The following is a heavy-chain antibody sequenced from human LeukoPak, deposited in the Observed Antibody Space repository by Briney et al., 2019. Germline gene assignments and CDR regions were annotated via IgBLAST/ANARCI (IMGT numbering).Heavy chain of an antibody. CDR2: ISSNGGST. J-gene: IGHJ4*02. Sequence: PGGSLRLSCSASGFTFSSYAMHWVRQAPGKGLEYVSAISSNGGSTYYADSMKGRFTISRDNSKITLYLQMSSLRAEDTAVYYCASPPGRGGILSPERDYWGQGTLVTVSS. V-gene: IGHV3-64D*06. D-gene: IGHD2-15*01. CDR3: ASPPGRGGILSPERDY. CDR1: GFTFSSYA.